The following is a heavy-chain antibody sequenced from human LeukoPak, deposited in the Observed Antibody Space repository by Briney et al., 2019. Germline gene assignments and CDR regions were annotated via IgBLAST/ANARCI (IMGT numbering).Heavy chain of an antibody. CDR3: ARDPPYYDFWSGPLRGAFDI. Sequence: SETLSLTCAVYGGSFSGYYWSWIRQPPGKGLKWIGEINHSGSTNYNPSLKSRVTISVDTSKNQFSLKLSSVTAADTAVYYCARDPPYYDFWSGPLRGAFDIWGQGTMVTVSS. CDR1: GGSFSGYY. J-gene: IGHJ3*02. CDR2: INHSGST. D-gene: IGHD3-3*01. V-gene: IGHV4-34*01.